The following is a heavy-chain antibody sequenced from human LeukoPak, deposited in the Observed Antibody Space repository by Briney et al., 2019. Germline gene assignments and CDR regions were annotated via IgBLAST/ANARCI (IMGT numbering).Heavy chain of an antibody. D-gene: IGHD2-15*01. CDR2: ISPYNGNT. V-gene: IGHV1-18*01. CDR3: ARGGSDCSGGNCPYSWFDP. Sequence: ASVKVSCKASGYTFKNYGISCVRQAPGQGLEWMGWISPYNGNTKYAQKLQGRVTMTTDTSTSTAYMELRSLTSDETDVYYCARGGSDCSGGNCPYSWFDPWGQGTLVTVSS. CDR1: GYTFKNYG. J-gene: IGHJ5*02.